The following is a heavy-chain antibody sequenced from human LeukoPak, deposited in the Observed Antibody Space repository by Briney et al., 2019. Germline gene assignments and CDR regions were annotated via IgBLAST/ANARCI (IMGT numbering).Heavy chain of an antibody. CDR1: GFTVSSNY. D-gene: IGHD3-9*01. CDR3: AREVSRYYDILTGYQPYYFDY. CDR2: IYSGGST. V-gene: IGHV3-53*01. Sequence: GGSLRLSCAASGFTVSSNYMSWVRQAPGKGLEWVSVIYSGGSTYYADSVKGRFTISRDNSKNTLYLQMNSLRAEDTAVYYCAREVSRYYDILTGYQPYYFDYWGQGTLVTVSS. J-gene: IGHJ4*02.